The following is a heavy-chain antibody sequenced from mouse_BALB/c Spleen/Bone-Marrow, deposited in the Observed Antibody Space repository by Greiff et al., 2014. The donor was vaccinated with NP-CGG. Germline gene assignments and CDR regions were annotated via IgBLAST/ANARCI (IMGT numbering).Heavy chain of an antibody. D-gene: IGHD1-1*01. CDR1: GYSFTGYF. CDR3: GEVTTVEAKNNNYAMDY. J-gene: IGHJ4*01. V-gene: IGHV1-20*02. Sequence: EVKLQESGPELVKPGASVKISCKASGYSFTGYFMNWVKQSHGKSLEWIGRINPYNGDTFYNQKFKGKATLTVDKSSSTANMELLSLASEDSGILYCGEVTTVEAKNNNYAMDYWGQGTSVTVSS. CDR2: INPYNGDT.